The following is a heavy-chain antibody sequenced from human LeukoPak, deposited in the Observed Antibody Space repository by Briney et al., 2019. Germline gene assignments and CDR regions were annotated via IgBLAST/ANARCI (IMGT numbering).Heavy chain of an antibody. CDR2: IYPGDSDT. J-gene: IGHJ4*02. CDR3: ARAGPHYYDSSGYYGTFDY. D-gene: IGHD3-22*01. V-gene: IGHV5-51*01. Sequence: GESLKISCKGSGYSFTSYWIGWVRQMPGKGLEWMGVIYPGDSDTRYSPSFQGQATISADKSISTAYLQWSSLKASDTAMYYCARAGPHYYDSSGYYGTFDYWGQGTLVTVSS. CDR1: GYSFTSYW.